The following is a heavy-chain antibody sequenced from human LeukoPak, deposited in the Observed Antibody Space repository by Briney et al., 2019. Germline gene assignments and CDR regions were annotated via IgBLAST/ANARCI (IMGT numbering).Heavy chain of an antibody. V-gene: IGHV3-23*01. Sequence: GGSLRLSCAASGFTFSSYAMSWVRQAPGKGLEWVSAISGSGGRTYYADSVKGRFTISRDNSKNTLYLQMNSLRAEDTAVYYCAKALRHRAAPYYFDYWGQGTLVTVSS. CDR1: GFTFSSYA. D-gene: IGHD6-6*01. J-gene: IGHJ4*02. CDR2: ISGSGGRT. CDR3: AKALRHRAAPYYFDY.